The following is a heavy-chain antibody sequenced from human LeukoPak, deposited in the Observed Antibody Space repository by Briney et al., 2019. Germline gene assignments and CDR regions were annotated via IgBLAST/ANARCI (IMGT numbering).Heavy chain of an antibody. CDR2: IIPILGIA. Sequence: GASVKVSCKASGGTFSSYAISWVRQAPGQGLEWMGRIIPILGIANYAQKFQGRVTITVDKSTSTAYMELSSLRSDDTAVYYCARVQDFWSGYFDYWGQGTLVTVSS. J-gene: IGHJ4*02. CDR3: ARVQDFWSGYFDY. D-gene: IGHD3-3*01. V-gene: IGHV1-69*04. CDR1: GGTFSSYA.